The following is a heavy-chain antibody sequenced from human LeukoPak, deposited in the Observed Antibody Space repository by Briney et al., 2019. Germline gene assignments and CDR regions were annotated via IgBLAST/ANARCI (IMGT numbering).Heavy chain of an antibody. CDR2: IRSKANNYAT. V-gene: IGHV3-73*01. CDR1: GFTFSGSA. J-gene: IGHJ4*02. D-gene: IGHD3-22*01. Sequence: GGSLRLSCGVSGFTFSGSAVHWVRQASGKGREWVGRIRSKANNYATAYAASVKGRFTISRDDSKNTAYLQMNSLKTEATAVYYCTGDNFDSSVKFDYWGQGTLVTVSS. CDR3: TGDNFDSSVKFDY.